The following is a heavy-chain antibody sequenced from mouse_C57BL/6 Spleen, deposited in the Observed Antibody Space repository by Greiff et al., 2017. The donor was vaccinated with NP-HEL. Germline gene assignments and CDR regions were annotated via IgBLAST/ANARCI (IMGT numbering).Heavy chain of an antibody. CDR1: GYSFTGYY. D-gene: IGHD2-1*01. CDR2: INPSTGGT. J-gene: IGHJ3*01. V-gene: IGHV1-42*01. Sequence: EVQLQQSGPELVKPGASVKISCKASGYSFTGYYMNWVKQSPEKSLEWIGEINPSTGGTTYNQKFKAKATLTVDKSSSTAYMQLKSLTSEDSAVYYCARAPSRGNYWFAYWGQGTLVTVSA. CDR3: ARAPSRGNYWFAY.